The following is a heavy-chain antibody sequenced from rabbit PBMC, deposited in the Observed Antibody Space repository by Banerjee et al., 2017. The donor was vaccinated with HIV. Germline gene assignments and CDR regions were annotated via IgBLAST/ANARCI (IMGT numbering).Heavy chain of an antibody. V-gene: IGHV1S45*01. CDR2: IEGGSSAFS. CDR1: GVSFSGSSY. J-gene: IGHJ6*01. D-gene: IGHD7-1*01. CDR3: ARDTGTSFSSYGMDL. Sequence: QEQLEESGGDLVKPGASLTLTCIASGVSFSGSSYMCWVRQAPGKGLEWIACIEGGSSAFSYFASWAKGRFTISKTSSTTVTLQMTSLTVADTATYFCARDTGTSFSSYGMDLWGPGTLVTVS.